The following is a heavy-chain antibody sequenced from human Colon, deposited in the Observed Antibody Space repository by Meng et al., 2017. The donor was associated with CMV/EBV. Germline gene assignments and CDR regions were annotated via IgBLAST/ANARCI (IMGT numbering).Heavy chain of an antibody. CDR1: SGSYY. V-gene: IGHV4-61*01. J-gene: IGHJ2*01. Sequence: SGSYYWSWIRQPPGKGLEWIGYIYYSGSTNYNPSLKSRVTISVDTSKNQFSLKLSSVTAADTAVYYCAREAWAEIFGVSTTNWYFDLWGRGTLVTVSS. D-gene: IGHD3-3*01. CDR2: IYYSGST. CDR3: AREAWAEIFGVSTTNWYFDL.